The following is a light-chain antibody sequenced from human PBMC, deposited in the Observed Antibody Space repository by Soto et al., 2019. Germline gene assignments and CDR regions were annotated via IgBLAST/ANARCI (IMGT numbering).Light chain of an antibody. CDR1: QSVGGNY. V-gene: IGKV3-20*01. Sequence: EIVLTQSPGTLSLSPGERATLSCRASQSVGGNYLTWYQQKPGQAPRLLIYDISSRATGIPDRFSGSVSGTDFTLTISRLEPEDFAVYYCQQHETLITFGQGTRLEIK. CDR2: DIS. J-gene: IGKJ5*01. CDR3: QQHETLIT.